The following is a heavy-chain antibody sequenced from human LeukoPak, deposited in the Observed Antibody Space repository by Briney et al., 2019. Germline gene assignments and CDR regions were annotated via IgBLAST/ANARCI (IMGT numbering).Heavy chain of an antibody. Sequence: SEILSLTCTVSGGSISSYYWSWIRQPPGKGLEWIGYIYYSGSTNYNPSLKSRVTISVDTSKNQFSLKLSSVTAADTAVYYCARHQTSYDYVWGSYPGYFQHWGQGTLVTVSS. J-gene: IGHJ1*01. V-gene: IGHV4-59*08. D-gene: IGHD3-16*02. CDR2: IYYSGST. CDR3: ARHQTSYDYVWGSYPGYFQH. CDR1: GGSISSYY.